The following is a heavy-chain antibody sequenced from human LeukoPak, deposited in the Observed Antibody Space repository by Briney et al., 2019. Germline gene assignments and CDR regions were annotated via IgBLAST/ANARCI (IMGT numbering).Heavy chain of an antibody. CDR2: INPNSGGT. J-gene: IGHJ4*02. D-gene: IGHD6-13*01. CDR1: GYTFTGYY. CDR3: ARVWVAAASVGEGY. Sequence: GASVKVSCKASGYTFTGYYMHWVRQAPGQGLEWMGWINPNSGGTNYAQKFQGRVTMTGDTSISTAYMELSRLRSDDTAVYYCARVWVAAASVGEGYWGQGTLVTVSS. V-gene: IGHV1-2*02.